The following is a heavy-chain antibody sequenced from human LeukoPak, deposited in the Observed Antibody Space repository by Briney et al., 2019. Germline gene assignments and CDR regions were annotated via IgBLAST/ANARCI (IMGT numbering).Heavy chain of an antibody. CDR3: ARGPEYYYDSSGYYYPPLCLDY. Sequence: GESLKISCKGSGYSFTSYWIGWVRQMLAKGLEWMGVIYPGDSDTRYSPSFQGQATISADKSISTAYLQWSSLKASDTAMYYCARGPEYYYDSSGYYYPPLCLDYWGQGTLVTVSS. CDR2: IYPGDSDT. D-gene: IGHD3-22*01. CDR1: GYSFTSYW. V-gene: IGHV5-51*01. J-gene: IGHJ4*02.